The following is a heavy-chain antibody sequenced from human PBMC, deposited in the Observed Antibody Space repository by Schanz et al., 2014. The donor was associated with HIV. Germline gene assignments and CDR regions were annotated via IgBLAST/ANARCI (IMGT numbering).Heavy chain of an antibody. CDR2: INPNDGDT. J-gene: IGHJ5*01. CDR1: GYTFTDYF. V-gene: IGHV1-2*02. D-gene: IGHD2-2*01. Sequence: QVQLVQSGAAVKKPGASVKVSCKASGYTFTDYFVHWVRQAPGPGLEWIGWINPNDGDTEFAQKFRGRVTMTSATPISTAYMELTRRRYDATAVNYCAKSRFQLHWFDSWGQGTLVTVSS. CDR3: AKSRFQLHWFDS.